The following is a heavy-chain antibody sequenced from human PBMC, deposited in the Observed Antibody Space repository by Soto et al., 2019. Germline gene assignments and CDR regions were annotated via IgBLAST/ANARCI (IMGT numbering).Heavy chain of an antibody. CDR3: ARDLWSSGYRVAFDI. CDR1: GGTFSSYA. D-gene: IGHD3-3*01. Sequence: ASVKVSCKASGGTFSSYAISWVREAPGKGLEWMRGNSPIFGTANYAKKFKGRVTITADESTSTAYMELSSLRSEDTAVYYCARDLWSSGYRVAFDIWGQGTMVTVSS. V-gene: IGHV1-69*13. J-gene: IGHJ3*02. CDR2: NSPIFGTA.